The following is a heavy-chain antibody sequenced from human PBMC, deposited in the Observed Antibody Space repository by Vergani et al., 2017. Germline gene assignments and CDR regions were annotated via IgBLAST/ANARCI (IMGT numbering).Heavy chain of an antibody. J-gene: IGHJ5*02. Sequence: QLQLQESGPGLVQPSATLSLTCSVSGASIRSSNYYWGWIRQPPGKGLEWIASIYYSGNTYYNPSLKSGVTISVDTSKNQFSLKLSSVTAADTAVYFCARHSTVEWLVKLGWIDPWGQGILVTVSS. CDR2: IYYSGNT. CDR3: ARHSTVEWLVKLGWIDP. V-gene: IGHV4-39*01. D-gene: IGHD6-19*01. CDR1: GASIRSSNYY.